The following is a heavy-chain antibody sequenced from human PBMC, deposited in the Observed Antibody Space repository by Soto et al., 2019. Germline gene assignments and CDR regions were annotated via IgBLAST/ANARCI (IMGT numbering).Heavy chain of an antibody. D-gene: IGHD4-17*01. J-gene: IGHJ3*02. CDR1: GFTFSDYY. CDR3: SSDGVAYPVTITDPFDI. V-gene: IGHV3-11*01. CDR2: ISSSGSTI. Sequence: QVQLVESGGGLVKPGGSLRLSCAASGFTFSDYYMSWIRQAPGKGLEWVSYISSSGSTIYYADSVKGRFTISRDNAMSSLYPQMNSLRVEDTAVYCRSSDGVAYPVTITDPFDIWGQGTMVTVSS.